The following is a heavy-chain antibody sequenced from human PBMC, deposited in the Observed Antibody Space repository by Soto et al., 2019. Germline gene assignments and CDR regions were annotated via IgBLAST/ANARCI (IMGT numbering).Heavy chain of an antibody. D-gene: IGHD1-7*01. CDR1: GFTFSSYG. CDR3: AREVEGLPELQPLFDY. J-gene: IGHJ4*02. CDR2: IWYDGSNK. Sequence: QVQLVESGGGVVQPGRSLRLSCAASGFTFSSYGMHWVRQAPGKGLEWVAVIWYDGSNKYYADSVKGRFTISRDNSKNTLYLQMNSLRAEDTAVYYCAREVEGLPELQPLFDYWGKGTLVTVSS. V-gene: IGHV3-33*01.